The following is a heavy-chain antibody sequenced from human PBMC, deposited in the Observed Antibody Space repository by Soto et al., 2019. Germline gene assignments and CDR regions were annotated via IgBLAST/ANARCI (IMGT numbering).Heavy chain of an antibody. J-gene: IGHJ6*02. CDR1: GFTFENYA. CDR2: ISGSGGTT. V-gene: IGHV3-23*01. CDR3: AKDSWAIFGVPAGEYYAMDV. Sequence: GGSLRLSCVASGFTFENYAMSWVRQAPGKGLEWVSAISGSGGTTYYSDSVKGRFTISRGNSKNTVYLQMNDLRVEDAAEYFCAKDSWAIFGVPAGEYYAMDVWGQGTTVTVSS. D-gene: IGHD3-3*01.